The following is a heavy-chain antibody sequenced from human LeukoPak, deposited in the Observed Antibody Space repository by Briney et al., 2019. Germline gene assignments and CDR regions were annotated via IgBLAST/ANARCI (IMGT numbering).Heavy chain of an antibody. CDR1: GGSISSYN. J-gene: IGHJ6*03. V-gene: IGHV4-4*07. Sequence: SETLSLTCTVSGGSISSYNWSWIRQPAGKGLEWIGRIYTSGSTNYNPSLKSRVPMSVDTSKNQFSLKLSSVTAADTAVYYCARGRFLWLRSQPDYMDVWGKGATVTVSS. CDR3: ARGRFLWLRSQPDYMDV. CDR2: IYTSGST. D-gene: IGHD5-12*01.